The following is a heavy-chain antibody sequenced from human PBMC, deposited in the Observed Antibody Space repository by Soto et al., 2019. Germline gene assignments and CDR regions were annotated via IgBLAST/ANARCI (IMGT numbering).Heavy chain of an antibody. CDR1: GFSFSTYN. Sequence: GGALRLSCAASGFSFSTYNMNWVRQAPGKGLEWVSCIDASSTHIYYADSVKGRFTISRDNGKSSLYLQMDSLRAEDTALYYCVRQQYDFLVDPWGQGTLVTVSS. D-gene: IGHD3-16*01. V-gene: IGHV3-21*01. J-gene: IGHJ5*02. CDR2: IDASSTHI. CDR3: VRQQYDFLVDP.